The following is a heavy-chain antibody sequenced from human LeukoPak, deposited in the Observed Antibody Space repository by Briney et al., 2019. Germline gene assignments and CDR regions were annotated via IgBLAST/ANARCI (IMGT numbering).Heavy chain of an antibody. CDR3: AKDRYYYDSDGYYYFDY. V-gene: IGHV3-23*01. D-gene: IGHD3-22*01. J-gene: IGHJ4*02. CDR2: ISGSGGTT. Sequence: PGGSLRLSCAASGFAFSSYAMSWVRQAPGKGLEWVAAISGSGGTTYYADSVKGRFTISRDNSKNTLYLQMNSLRAEDTAVYYCAKDRYYYDSDGYYYFDYWGQGTLVTVSS. CDR1: GFAFSSYA.